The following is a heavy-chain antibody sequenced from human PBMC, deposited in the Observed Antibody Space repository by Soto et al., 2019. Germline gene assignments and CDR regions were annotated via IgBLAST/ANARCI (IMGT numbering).Heavy chain of an antibody. Sequence: QLQLQESGPGLVKPSETLSLTCTVSGGSISSSSYYWGWIRQPPGKGLEWIGSIYYSGSTYYNPSLKSRVTISVDTSKNQFSLKLSSVTAADTAVYYCARLPRGDDFWSGYYRESDYYYGMDVWGQGTTVTVSS. V-gene: IGHV4-39*01. J-gene: IGHJ6*02. CDR2: IYYSGST. CDR3: ARLPRGDDFWSGYYRESDYYYGMDV. D-gene: IGHD3-3*01. CDR1: GGSISSSSYY.